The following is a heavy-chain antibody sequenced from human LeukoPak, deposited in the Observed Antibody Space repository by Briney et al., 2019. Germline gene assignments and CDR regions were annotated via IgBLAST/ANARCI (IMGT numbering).Heavy chain of an antibody. CDR3: ARALFNYYDSSGPSDY. CDR2: IIPIFGTA. Sequence: ASVKVSCTASGGTFSSYAISWVRQAPGQGLEWMGGIIPIFGTANYAQKFQGRVTITADESTSTAYMELSSLRSEDTAVYYCARALFNYYDSSGPSDYWGQGTLVTVSS. D-gene: IGHD3-22*01. CDR1: GGTFSSYA. V-gene: IGHV1-69*13. J-gene: IGHJ4*02.